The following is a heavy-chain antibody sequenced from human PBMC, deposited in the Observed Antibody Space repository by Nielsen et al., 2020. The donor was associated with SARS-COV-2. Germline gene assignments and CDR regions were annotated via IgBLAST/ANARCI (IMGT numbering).Heavy chain of an antibody. CDR1: GFTFDDYA. D-gene: IGHD2-15*01. V-gene: IGHV3-9*01. CDR3: AKDYGDGYCSGGSCVDYYYYYGMDV. J-gene: IGHJ6*02. CDR2: ISWNSGSI. Sequence: GGSLRLSCAASGFTFDDYAMHWVRQAPGKGLEWVSGISWNSGSIGYADSVKGRFTISRDNAKNSLYLQMNSLRAEDTALYYCAKDYGDGYCSGGSCVDYYYYYGMDVWGQGTTVTVSS.